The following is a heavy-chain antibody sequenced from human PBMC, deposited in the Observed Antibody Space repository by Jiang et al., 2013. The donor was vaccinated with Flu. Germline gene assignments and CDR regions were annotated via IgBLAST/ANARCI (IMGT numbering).Heavy chain of an antibody. CDR1: GGSISNNRYY. CDR3: GRVASHDYDTYYFDS. V-gene: IGHV4-39*07. Sequence: TCTVSGGSISNNRYYWGWVRQPPGKGLEWIGSIYYTGGTYYNPSLKSRVTISVDTSKNQFSLKLRSVTAADTAVYYCGRVASHDYDTYYFDSWGQGALVTAS. CDR2: IYYTGGT. D-gene: IGHD4-17*01. J-gene: IGHJ4*02.